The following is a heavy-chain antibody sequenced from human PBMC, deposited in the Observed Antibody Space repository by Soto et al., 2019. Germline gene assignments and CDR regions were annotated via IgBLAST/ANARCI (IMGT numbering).Heavy chain of an antibody. CDR3: ARHTPAISISDH. J-gene: IGHJ4*02. Sequence: ASVEGSRKASGYTFTSYAMHLVGQAPGKRLGWRGWINAGNGNTKYSQKFQGRVTITRDTSASTAYMELSSLRSEDTAVYYCARHTPAISISDHGGQGTLVTVSS. D-gene: IGHD2-15*01. V-gene: IGHV1-3*01. CDR2: INAGNGNT. CDR1: GYTFTSYA.